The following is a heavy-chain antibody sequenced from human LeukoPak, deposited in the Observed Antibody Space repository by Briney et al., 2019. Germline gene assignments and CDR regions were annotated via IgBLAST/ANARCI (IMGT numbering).Heavy chain of an antibody. CDR2: IYYSGST. D-gene: IGHD1-26*01. V-gene: IGHV4-59*01. Sequence: PSETLSLTCTVSGGSNSSYYWSWIRQPPGKGLEWIGYIYYSGSTNYNPSLKSRVTISVDTSKNQFSLKLSSVTAADTAVYYCASRQQGSYQGFDPWGQGTLVTVSS. J-gene: IGHJ5*02. CDR3: ASRQQGSYQGFDP. CDR1: GGSNSSYY.